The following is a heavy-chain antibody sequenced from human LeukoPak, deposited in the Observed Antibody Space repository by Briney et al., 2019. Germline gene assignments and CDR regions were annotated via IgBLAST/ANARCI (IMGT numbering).Heavy chain of an antibody. CDR3: ARDNGDYPYYFHY. CDR1: GDSLSSYY. J-gene: IGHJ4*02. V-gene: IGHV4-59*01. D-gene: IGHD4-17*01. Sequence: PSETLSLTCTVSGDSLSSYYWSCIPQPPGHGLEWIGDIHSSGSTNSNPSLQSRVTISVDTSKNQFSLKVRSVTAADTAVYYCARDNGDYPYYFHYWGQGTLVTV. CDR2: IHSSGST.